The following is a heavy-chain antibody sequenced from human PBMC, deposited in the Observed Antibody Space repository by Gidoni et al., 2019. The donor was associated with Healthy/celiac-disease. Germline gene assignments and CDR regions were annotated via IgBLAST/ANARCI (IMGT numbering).Heavy chain of an antibody. D-gene: IGHD2-15*01. Sequence: QVQLVQSGAEVKKPGSSVKVSCKASGGTFSSYAISWVRQAPGQGLEWMGGIIPIFGTANYAQKFQGRVTITADESTSTAYMELSSLRSEDTAVYYCARGSVRFYCSGGSCPPYNWFDPWGQGTLVTVSS. CDR1: GGTFSSYA. V-gene: IGHV1-69*01. CDR2: IIPIFGTA. CDR3: ARGSVRFYCSGGSCPPYNWFDP. J-gene: IGHJ5*02.